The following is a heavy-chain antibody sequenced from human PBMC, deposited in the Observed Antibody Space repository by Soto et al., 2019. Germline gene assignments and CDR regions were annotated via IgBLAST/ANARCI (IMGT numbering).Heavy chain of an antibody. D-gene: IGHD6-13*01. CDR1: GFTFSTYD. CDR2: ISGSGGST. CDR3: AKDPLYSSTYYYMDV. Sequence: GGSLRLSCAASGFTFSTYDMSWVRQAPGKGLEWVSAISGSGGSTYYADSVRGRFTISRDNSKNTLYLQMNSLRAEDTAVYFCAKDPLYSSTYYYMDVWGKGTTVTVSS. V-gene: IGHV3-23*01. J-gene: IGHJ6*03.